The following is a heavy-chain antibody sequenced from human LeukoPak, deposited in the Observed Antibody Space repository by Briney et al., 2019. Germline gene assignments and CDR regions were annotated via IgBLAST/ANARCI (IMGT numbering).Heavy chain of an antibody. CDR1: GFTFSSYS. D-gene: IGHD3-10*02. CDR2: ISSSSSTI. Sequence: GGSLRLSCAASGFTFSSYSMNWVRQAPGKGLEWVSYISSSSSTIYYADSVKGRFTIYRDNAKNSLYLQMNSLRAEDTAVYYCAELGITMIGGVWGKGTTVTISS. J-gene: IGHJ6*04. V-gene: IGHV3-48*01. CDR3: AELGITMIGGV.